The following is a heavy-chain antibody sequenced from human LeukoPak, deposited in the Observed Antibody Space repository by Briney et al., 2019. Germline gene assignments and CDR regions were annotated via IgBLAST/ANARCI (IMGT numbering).Heavy chain of an antibody. J-gene: IGHJ4*02. V-gene: IGHV3-11*04. D-gene: IGHD5-18*01. Sequence: GGSLRLSCAASGFTFSDYYMSWIRQAPGKGLEWVSYISSSGSTIYYADSVKGRFTISRDNSKNTLYLQMNSLRAEDTAVYYCAKDGSGGYSLDYWGQGTLVTVSS. CDR2: ISSSGSTI. CDR3: AKDGSGGYSLDY. CDR1: GFTFSDYY.